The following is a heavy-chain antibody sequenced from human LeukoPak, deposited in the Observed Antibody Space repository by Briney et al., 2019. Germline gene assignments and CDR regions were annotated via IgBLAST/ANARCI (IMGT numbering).Heavy chain of an antibody. CDR3: ASMSRGVILGPNYYSYYMDV. CDR1: GGSTSSPSFY. J-gene: IGHJ6*03. CDR2: IYYSGST. D-gene: IGHD3-10*01. V-gene: IGHV4-39*01. Sequence: PSETLSLTCSVSGGSTSSPSFYWAWIRQPPGKGLQWVGNIYYSGSTYYNPSLKSRVTISVDTSKNQFSLKLSSVTAADKAVYYCASMSRGVILGPNYYSYYMDVWGKGATVIVSS.